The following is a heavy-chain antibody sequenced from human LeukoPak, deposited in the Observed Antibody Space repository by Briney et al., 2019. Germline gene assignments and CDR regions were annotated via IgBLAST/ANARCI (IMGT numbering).Heavy chain of an antibody. V-gene: IGHV3-23*01. Sequence: GGSLRLSCADSGFTCSSYAMRWVRQAPGKVLEWVSDISGSGGSTYYADSVKGRFTISRDNSKNTLYLQMNSLRAEDTAVYYCANAYSSGWYSSFDYWGQGTLVTVSS. CDR1: GFTCSSYA. J-gene: IGHJ4*02. CDR3: ANAYSSGWYSSFDY. CDR2: ISGSGGST. D-gene: IGHD6-19*01.